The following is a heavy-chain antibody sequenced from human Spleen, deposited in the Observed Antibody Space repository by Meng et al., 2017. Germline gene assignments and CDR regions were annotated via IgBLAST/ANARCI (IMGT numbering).Heavy chain of an antibody. CDR3: ARDLSGYGWFDP. Sequence: VQHQQWGAGLLKPPETLSLTCTVSGGSISSGCYYWSWIRQHPGKGLEWIGYFYYSGSTYYNPSLKSLVTISLDTSKNQFSLKLSSVTAADTAVYYCARDLSGYGWFDPWGQGTLVTVSS. J-gene: IGHJ5*02. D-gene: IGHD5-18*01. CDR1: GGSISSGCYY. CDR2: FYYSGST. V-gene: IGHV4-31*01.